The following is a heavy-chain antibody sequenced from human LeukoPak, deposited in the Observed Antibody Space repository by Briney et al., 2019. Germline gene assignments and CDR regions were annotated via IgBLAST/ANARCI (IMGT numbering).Heavy chain of an antibody. CDR1: GFPFSSYS. D-gene: IGHD6-13*01. J-gene: IGHJ4*02. CDR2: LSYDGSIK. CDR3: ARGVSTWYRIHY. V-gene: IGHV3-30*01. Sequence: GGSLRLSCVASGFPFSSYSFHWVRQAPGKGLEWVALLSYDGSIKHYADSVKGRFTLSRDNSKSSVYLQMDSLKADDTAVYYCARGVSTWYRIHYWGQGTLVTVSS.